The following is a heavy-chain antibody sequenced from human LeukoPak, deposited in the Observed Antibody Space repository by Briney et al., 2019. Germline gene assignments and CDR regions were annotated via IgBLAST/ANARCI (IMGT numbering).Heavy chain of an antibody. J-gene: IGHJ3*01. CDR3: ASSKGSTGYFSAFDL. CDR2: ISSSDSTI. CDR1: GFTFSSYE. V-gene: IGHV3-48*03. D-gene: IGHD3-22*01. Sequence: GGSLRLSCAASGFTFSSYEMNWVRQAPGKGLEWVSYISSSDSTIYYADSVKGRFTISRDNAKNSLYLQMNTLRAEDTALYYCASSKGSTGYFSAFDLWGQGTMVTVSS.